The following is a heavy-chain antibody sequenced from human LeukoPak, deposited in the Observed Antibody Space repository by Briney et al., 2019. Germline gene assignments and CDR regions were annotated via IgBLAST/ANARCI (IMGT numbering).Heavy chain of an antibody. J-gene: IGHJ4*02. V-gene: IGHV3-21*01. Sequence: GGSLRLSCAASGFTFSSYSMNWVRQAPGKGLEWVSSISSSSSYIYYADSVKGRFTISRDNAKNSLYLQMNSLRAEDAAVYYCARDWGAYYHFFDYWGQGTLVTVSS. D-gene: IGHD3-22*01. CDR3: ARDWGAYYHFFDY. CDR1: GFTFSSYS. CDR2: ISSSSSYI.